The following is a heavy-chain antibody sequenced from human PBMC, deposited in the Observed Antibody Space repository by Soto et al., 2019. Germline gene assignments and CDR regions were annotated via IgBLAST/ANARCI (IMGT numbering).Heavy chain of an antibody. D-gene: IGHD3-22*01. J-gene: IGHJ3*02. V-gene: IGHV2-5*02. Sequence: QITLKESGPTLVKPTQTLTLTCTFSGFSLSTSGVGVGWIRQPPGKALEWLALIYWDDDKRYSPSLKSRLTTTKDTXXNXVXXTMTNMDPVDTATYYCAHVMTYYYDSRCRTHAFEIWGQGRMVTVSS. CDR2: IYWDDDK. CDR1: GFSLSTSGVG. CDR3: AHVMTYYYDSRCRTHAFEI.